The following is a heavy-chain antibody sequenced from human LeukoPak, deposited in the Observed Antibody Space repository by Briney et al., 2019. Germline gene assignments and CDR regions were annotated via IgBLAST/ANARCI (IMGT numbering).Heavy chain of an antibody. Sequence: SETLSLTCTVSGGSISSGSYYWSWIRQPAGKGLEWIGRIYTSGSTNYNPSLKSRVTISVEKSKNQFSLKLSSVTAADTAVYYCARGGGDRDWGQGTLVTVSS. J-gene: IGHJ4*02. CDR3: ARGGGDRD. D-gene: IGHD3-16*01. V-gene: IGHV4-61*02. CDR1: GGSISSGSYY. CDR2: IYTSGST.